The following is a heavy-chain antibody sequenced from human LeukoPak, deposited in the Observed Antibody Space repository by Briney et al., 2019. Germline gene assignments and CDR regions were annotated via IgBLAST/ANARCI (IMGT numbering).Heavy chain of an antibody. D-gene: IGHD1-1*01. V-gene: IGHV3-21*01. J-gene: IGHJ3*02. CDR1: GFTFSTYT. Sequence: GGSLRLSCAASGFTFSTYTMNWVRQAPGKGLEWVSTISIASTHILYADSVKGRFTISRDNAKNSLHLQMNSLRVEDTAVYYCARGLQYNDAFDIWGQGTMVTVS. CDR2: ISIASTHI. CDR3: ARGLQYNDAFDI.